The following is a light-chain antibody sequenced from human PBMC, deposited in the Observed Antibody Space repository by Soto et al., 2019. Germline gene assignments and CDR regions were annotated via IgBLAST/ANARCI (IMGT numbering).Light chain of an antibody. V-gene: IGKV3-20*01. CDR3: QQYGSTPLT. CDR2: DAS. CDR1: QSVKNNY. Sequence: EIVFKQSPGTLFFSPGERGTLSCRAIQSVKNNYLAWYQQKPGQAPRFLIYDASSRATGIPDRFSGSGSGTDFTLTISRLEPEDFAVYYCQQYGSTPLTFGGGTKV. J-gene: IGKJ4*01.